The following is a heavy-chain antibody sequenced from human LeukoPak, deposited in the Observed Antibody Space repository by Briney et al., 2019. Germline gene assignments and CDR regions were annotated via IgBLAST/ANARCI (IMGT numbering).Heavy chain of an antibody. CDR3: ARGVCSGTSCYWGHNWFDP. V-gene: IGHV1-46*01. Sequence: GASVKVSCKASGYTFTSYYIHWVRQAAGQGLEWMGIINPSGDGDGTSYAQKFQGRVIMTRDMSTNTVYMELSSLRSEDTAVYYCARGVCSGTSCYWGHNWFDPWGQGTLVTVSS. J-gene: IGHJ5*02. D-gene: IGHD2-2*01. CDR1: GYTFTSYY. CDR2: INPSGDGDGT.